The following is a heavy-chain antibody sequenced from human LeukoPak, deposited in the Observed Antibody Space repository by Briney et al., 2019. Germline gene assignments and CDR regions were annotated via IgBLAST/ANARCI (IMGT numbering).Heavy chain of an antibody. J-gene: IGHJ4*02. CDR2: ISAYNGNT. CDR3: ASGPFGESPLGY. V-gene: IGHV1-18*01. CDR1: GYTFTSYG. Sequence: ASVKVSCKASGYTFTSYGISWVRQAPGQGLEWMGWISAYNGNTNYAQKLQGRVTMTTDTSTSTAYLELRSLRSDDTAVYYCASGPFGESPLGYWGQGTLVTVSS. D-gene: IGHD3-10*01.